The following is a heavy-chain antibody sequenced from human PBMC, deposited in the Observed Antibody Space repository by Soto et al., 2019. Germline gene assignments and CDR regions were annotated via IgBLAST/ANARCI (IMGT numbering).Heavy chain of an antibody. Sequence: QVQLQESGPGLVKPSQTLSLTCTVSGGSIRRGGYYWSWIRQHPGKGLEWIGYIYYSGSTYYNPSLKSRFNISVDTSKNQFYLKLSSVTAADTAVYYCARDRVYGSGIYQGYYDVMDVLGQGTTGTVSS. J-gene: IGHJ6*02. D-gene: IGHD3-10*01. V-gene: IGHV4-31*03. CDR3: ARDRVYGSGIYQGYYDVMDV. CDR2: IYYSGST. CDR1: GGSIRRGGYY.